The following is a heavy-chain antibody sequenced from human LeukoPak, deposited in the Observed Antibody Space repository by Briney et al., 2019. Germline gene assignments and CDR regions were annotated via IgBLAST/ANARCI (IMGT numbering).Heavy chain of an antibody. Sequence: KTGGSLRLSCAASGFTFSSYSMNWVRQAPGKGPEWVSSISSSSSYIYYADSVKGRFTISRDNAKNSLYLQMNSLRAEDTAVYYCARGGVVPAAIGWFDLWGQGTLVTVSS. V-gene: IGHV3-21*01. CDR1: GFTFSSYS. CDR3: ARGGVVPAAIGWFDL. D-gene: IGHD2-2*01. J-gene: IGHJ5*02. CDR2: ISSSSSYI.